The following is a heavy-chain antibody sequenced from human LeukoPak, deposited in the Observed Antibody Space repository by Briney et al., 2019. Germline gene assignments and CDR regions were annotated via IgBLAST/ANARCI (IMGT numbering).Heavy chain of an antibody. CDR3: AKDIRDYGDYLFDY. CDR1: GFTFSDYY. D-gene: IGHD4-17*01. J-gene: IGHJ4*02. CDR2: ISSSGSTI. Sequence: KSGGSLRLSCAASGFTFSDYYMSWIRQAPGKGLEWVSYISSSGSTIYYADSVKGRFTISRDNAKNSLYLQMNSLRAEDTAVYYCAKDIRDYGDYLFDYWGQGTLVTVSS. V-gene: IGHV3-11*01.